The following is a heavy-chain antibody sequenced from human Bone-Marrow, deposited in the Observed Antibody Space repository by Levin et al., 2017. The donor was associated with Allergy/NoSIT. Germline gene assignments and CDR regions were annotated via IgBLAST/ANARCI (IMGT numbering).Heavy chain of an antibody. CDR3: ARSAGHYDFWSGDVFDF. D-gene: IGHD3-3*01. J-gene: IGHJ3*01. CDR1: GFTFTTFS. V-gene: IGHV3-21*01. CDR2: ISSSDRYM. Sequence: GGSLRLSCEASGFTFTTFSLNWVRQVPGKGLEWVSSISSSDRYMYYADSVKGRFTISRDNAKKSLYLQMNSLRAEDTAVYYCARSAGHYDFWSGDVFDFWGQGTTVTVSS.